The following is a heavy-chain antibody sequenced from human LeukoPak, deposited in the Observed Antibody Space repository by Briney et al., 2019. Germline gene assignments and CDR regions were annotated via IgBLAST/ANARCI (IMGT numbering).Heavy chain of an antibody. V-gene: IGHV5-51*01. CDR1: GYSFTSYW. CDR3: ARHRGDCSSTSCYMSRFDY. CDR2: IYPGDSDT. D-gene: IGHD2-2*01. J-gene: IGHJ4*02. Sequence: GESLKISCKGSGYSFTSYWIGWVRQMPGKGLEWMGIIYPGDSDTRYSPSFQGQVTISADKSISTAYLQWSSLKASDTAMYYCARHRGDCSSTSCYMSRFDYWSQGTLVTVSS.